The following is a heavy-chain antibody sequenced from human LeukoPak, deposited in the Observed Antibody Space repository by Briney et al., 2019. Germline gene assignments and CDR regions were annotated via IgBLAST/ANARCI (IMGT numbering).Heavy chain of an antibody. J-gene: IGHJ3*02. CDR1: GGSFSGYY. D-gene: IGHD3-22*01. CDR2: INHSGSI. CDR3: ARHMYYYDSSGYSPGAFDI. V-gene: IGHV4-34*01. Sequence: PSETLSLTCAVYGGSFSGYYWSWIRQPPGKGLEWIGEINHSGSINYNPSLKSRVTISVDTSKNQFSLKLSSVTAADTAVYYCARHMYYYDSSGYSPGAFDIWGQGTMVTVSS.